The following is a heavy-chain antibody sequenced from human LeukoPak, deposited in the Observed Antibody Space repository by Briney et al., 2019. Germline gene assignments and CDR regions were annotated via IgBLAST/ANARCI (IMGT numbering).Heavy chain of an antibody. CDR1: GFTFSSYW. CDR3: ARSGAEHRYGFDP. V-gene: IGHV3-74*01. Sequence: GGSLRLSCAASGFTFSSYWMHWVRQAPGKGLVWVSRINSDGSSTSYADSVKGRFTISRDDAKNSLFLQMNSLRVEDTAVYYCARSGAEHRYGFDPWGQGTLVTVSS. J-gene: IGHJ5*02. D-gene: IGHD1-14*01. CDR2: INSDGSST.